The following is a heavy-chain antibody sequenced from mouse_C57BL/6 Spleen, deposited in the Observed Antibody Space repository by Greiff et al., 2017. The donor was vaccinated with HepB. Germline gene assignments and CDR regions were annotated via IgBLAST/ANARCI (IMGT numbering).Heavy chain of an antibody. Sequence: VKLMESGAELARPGASVKLSCKASGYTFTSYGLSWVKQRTGQGLEWIGEIYPRSGNTYYNEKFKGKATLTADKSSSTAYMELRSLTSEDSAVYFCARDWDGGYFDVWGTGTTVTVSS. CDR3: ARDWDGGYFDV. CDR1: GYTFTSYG. V-gene: IGHV1-81*01. D-gene: IGHD4-1*01. CDR2: IYPRSGNT. J-gene: IGHJ1*03.